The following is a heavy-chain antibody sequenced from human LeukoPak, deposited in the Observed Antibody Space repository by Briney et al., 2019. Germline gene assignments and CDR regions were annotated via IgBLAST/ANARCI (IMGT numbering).Heavy chain of an antibody. J-gene: IGHJ5*01. Sequence: GGSLRLSCAASGFTFSSYWMSWVRQAPGKGLEWVANIKQDGIEKNYVDSVKGRFTISRDNAKNSLYLQMNSLRAEDTAVYYCARDLRNPVLRFLEWLDCWGQGTPVTVSS. CDR3: ARDLRNPVLRFLEWLDC. D-gene: IGHD3-3*01. CDR2: IKQDGIEK. V-gene: IGHV3-7*01. CDR1: GFTFSSYW.